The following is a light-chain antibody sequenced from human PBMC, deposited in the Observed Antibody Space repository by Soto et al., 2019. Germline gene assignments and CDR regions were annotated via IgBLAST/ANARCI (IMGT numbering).Light chain of an antibody. CDR3: HQRYSWPLS. V-gene: IGKV3-11*01. J-gene: IGKJ4*01. CDR1: QSISTY. Sequence: EIVLTQSPATLSLSPGERATLSCRASQSISTYLAWYQQKPGQAPRLLIYDASNRATAIPARFSGSGSGTDFTLTISSLEPEDFAVYYGHQRYSWPLSFGGGTKVEIK. CDR2: DAS.